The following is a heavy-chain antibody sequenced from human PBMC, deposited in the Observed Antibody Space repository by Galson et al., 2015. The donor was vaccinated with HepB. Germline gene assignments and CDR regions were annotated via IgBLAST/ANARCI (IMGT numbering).Heavy chain of an antibody. D-gene: IGHD6-13*01. CDR3: ARDSVAAGSDGAFDY. J-gene: IGHJ4*02. CDR2: TYYRSKWYS. CDR1: GDSVSSNSAA. V-gene: IGHV6-1*01. Sequence: CAISGDSVSSNSAAWNWIRQSPSRGLEWLGRTYYRSKWYSYYAVSVKSRITISPDTSKNQFSLQLNSVTPEDTAVYYCARDSVAAGSDGAFDYWGQGTLVTVSS.